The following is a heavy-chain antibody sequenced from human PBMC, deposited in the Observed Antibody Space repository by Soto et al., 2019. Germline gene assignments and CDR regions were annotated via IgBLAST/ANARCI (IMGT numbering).Heavy chain of an antibody. D-gene: IGHD5-12*01. CDR3: ARGLSSGRAPGYKATQYFQH. Sequence: PSETLSLTCTVSGGSISSGGYYWSWIRQHPGKGLEWIGYIYYSGSTYYNPSLKSRVTISVDTSKNQFSLKLSSVTAADTAVYYCARGLSSGRAPGYKATQYFQHWGQGTLVTVSS. CDR1: GGSISSGGYY. J-gene: IGHJ1*01. V-gene: IGHV4-31*03. CDR2: IYYSGST.